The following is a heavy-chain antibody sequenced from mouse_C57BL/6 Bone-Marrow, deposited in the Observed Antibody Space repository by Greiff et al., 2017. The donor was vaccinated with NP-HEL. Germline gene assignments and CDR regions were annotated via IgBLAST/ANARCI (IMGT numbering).Heavy chain of an antibody. Sequence: EVMLVESGGGLVQPGGSLKLSCAASGFTFSDYYMYWVRQTPEKRLEWVAYISNGGGSTYYPDTVKGRFTISRDNAKNTLYLQMSRLKSEDTARYYCARYGSSYIYAMDYWGQGTSVTVSS. V-gene: IGHV5-12*01. CDR3: ARYGSSYIYAMDY. CDR2: ISNGGGST. CDR1: GFTFSDYY. D-gene: IGHD1-1*01. J-gene: IGHJ4*01.